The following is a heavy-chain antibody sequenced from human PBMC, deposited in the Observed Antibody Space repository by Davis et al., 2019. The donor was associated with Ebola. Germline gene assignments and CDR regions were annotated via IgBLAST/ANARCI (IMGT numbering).Heavy chain of an antibody. D-gene: IGHD3-3*01. J-gene: IGHJ4*02. V-gene: IGHV5-51*01. CDR1: GSSFTSYW. Sequence: GGSMRPSSQGSGSSFTSYWIGWVRQMPGKGLEWMGIIYPGDSDTRYSPSFQVQVTISADKSITTAYLQWSSLKASDTAMYCCARFLEWKADYWGQGTLVTVSS. CDR3: ARFLEWKADY. CDR2: IYPGDSDT.